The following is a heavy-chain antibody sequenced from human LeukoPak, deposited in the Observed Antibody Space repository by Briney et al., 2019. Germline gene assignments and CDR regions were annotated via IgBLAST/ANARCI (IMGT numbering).Heavy chain of an antibody. D-gene: IGHD2-2*01. J-gene: IGHJ6*03. Sequence: GASVKVSCKASAYTFTSYGISWVRQAPGQGLEWMGWISAYNGNTNYAQKLQGRVTMTTDTSTSTAYMELRSLRSDDTAVYYCARVVDDVGYYYMDVWGKGTTVTVSS. CDR2: ISAYNGNT. V-gene: IGHV1-18*01. CDR1: AYTFTSYG. CDR3: ARVVDDVGYYYMDV.